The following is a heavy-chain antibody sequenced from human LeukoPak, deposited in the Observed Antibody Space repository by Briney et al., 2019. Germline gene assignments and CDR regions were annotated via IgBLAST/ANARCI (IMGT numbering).Heavy chain of an antibody. V-gene: IGHV3-30-3*01. D-gene: IGHD3-3*01. CDR3: ARDPGVLRFLEWSDAFDI. J-gene: IGHJ3*02. Sequence: GGSLRLSCAASGFTFSSYAMHWVRQAPGKGLGWVAVISYDGSNKYYADSVKGRFTISRDNSKNTLYLQMNSVRAENTAVYYCARDPGVLRFLEWSDAFDIWGQGTTVTVSS. CDR2: ISYDGSNK. CDR1: GFTFSSYA.